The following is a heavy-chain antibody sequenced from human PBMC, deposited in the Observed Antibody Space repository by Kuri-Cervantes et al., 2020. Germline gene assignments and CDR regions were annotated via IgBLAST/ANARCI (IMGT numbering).Heavy chain of an antibody. CDR1: GFTFSSYA. D-gene: IGHD5-24*01. CDR2: ISYDGSNK. V-gene: IGHV3-30-3*01. Sequence: GGSLRLSCAASGFTFSSYAMHWVRQAPGKGLEWVAVISYDGSNKYYADSVKGRFTISRDNSKNTLYLQMNSLRAEDTAVYYCARDLSRDGYNYEGDYWGQGTLVTVSS. J-gene: IGHJ4*02. CDR3: ARDLSRDGYNYEGDY.